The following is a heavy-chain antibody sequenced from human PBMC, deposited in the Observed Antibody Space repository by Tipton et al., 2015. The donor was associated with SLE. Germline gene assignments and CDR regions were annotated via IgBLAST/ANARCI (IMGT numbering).Heavy chain of an antibody. CDR2: MNHSGSS. CDR3: ARGPKTRLTLVRASNAFDY. CDR1: GDSFSNYY. Sequence: TLSLTCTVYGDSFSNYYWGWIRQSPGQGLEWIGEMNHSGSSNYNPFLKSRVTISIDTSKDQFSLTLRSVTAADTAVYFCARGPKTRLTLVRASNAFDYWGQGTLVTVSS. J-gene: IGHJ4*02. V-gene: IGHV4-34*01. D-gene: IGHD3-10*01.